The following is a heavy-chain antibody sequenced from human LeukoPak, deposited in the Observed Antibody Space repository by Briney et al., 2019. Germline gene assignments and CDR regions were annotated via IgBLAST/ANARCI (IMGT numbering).Heavy chain of an antibody. CDR3: ARAPNLPPGNWFDP. D-gene: IGHD1-14*01. J-gene: IGHJ5*02. CDR2: IYHSGST. Sequence: SQTLSLTCTVSGGSISSGSYYWSWIRQPPGKGLEWIGSIYHSGSTYYNPSLKSRVTISVDTSKNQFSLKLSSVTAADTAVYYCARAPNLPPGNWFDPWGQGTLVTVSS. V-gene: IGHV4-39*07. CDR1: GGSISSGSYY.